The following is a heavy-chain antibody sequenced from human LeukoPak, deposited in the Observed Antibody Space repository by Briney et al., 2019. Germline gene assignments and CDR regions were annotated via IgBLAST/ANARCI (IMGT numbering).Heavy chain of an antibody. J-gene: IGHJ4*02. CDR2: IYFTGST. Sequence: PSETLSLTCTVSGGSINSYYWSWIRQPPGKGLEWIGYIYFTGSTYYNPSLKSRVTISLDASKNQVSLKVTSATAADSAIYYCGRARYTTSSPIDYWGQGTLVTVSS. CDR3: GRARYTTSSPIDY. D-gene: IGHD6-6*01. CDR1: GGSINSYY. V-gene: IGHV4-59*01.